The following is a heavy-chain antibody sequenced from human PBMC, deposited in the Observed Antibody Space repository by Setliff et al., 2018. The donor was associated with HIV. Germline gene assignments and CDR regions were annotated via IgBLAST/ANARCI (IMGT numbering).Heavy chain of an antibody. V-gene: IGHV1-45*02. CDR2: ITPFNGNT. CDR1: GYTFTYRY. J-gene: IGHJ4*02. CDR3: AREGEGNGWARLDY. Sequence: GASVKVSCKASGYTFTYRYLHWVRQAPGQALEWMGWITPFNGNTNYAQKFQDRVTITRDRSMSTAYMELSSLRSEDTAVYFCAREGEGNGWARLDYWGQGTLVTVSS. D-gene: IGHD6-19*01.